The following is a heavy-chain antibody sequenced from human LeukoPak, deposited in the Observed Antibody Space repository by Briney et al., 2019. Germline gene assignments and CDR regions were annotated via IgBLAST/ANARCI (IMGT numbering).Heavy chain of an antibody. Sequence: GASVKVSCKASAYTFTDYYMHWVRQAPGQGLEWLGWINPNSGGTNYAQNFQDRVTMTRDTSISTAYMEVSRLRSDDTAMYYCARRGGIAAVDTNWFAPWGQGTLVTVSS. CDR1: AYTFTDYY. J-gene: IGHJ5*02. CDR3: ARRGGIAAVDTNWFAP. D-gene: IGHD6-13*01. CDR2: INPNSGGT. V-gene: IGHV1-2*02.